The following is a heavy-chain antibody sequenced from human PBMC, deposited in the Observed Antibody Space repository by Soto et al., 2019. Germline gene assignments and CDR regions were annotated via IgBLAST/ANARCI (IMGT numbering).Heavy chain of an antibody. V-gene: IGHV3-48*03. D-gene: IGHD1-26*01. CDR1: GFTFSSYE. CDR2: ISSSGSTI. CDR3: ASGKWELLAAAGYYFDY. J-gene: IGHJ4*02. Sequence: LRVSCAASGFTFSSYEMNWVRQAPGKGLEWVSYISSSGSTIYYADSVKGRFTISRDNAKNSLYLQMNSLRAEDTAVYYCASGKWELLAAAGYYFDYWGQGTLVTVSS.